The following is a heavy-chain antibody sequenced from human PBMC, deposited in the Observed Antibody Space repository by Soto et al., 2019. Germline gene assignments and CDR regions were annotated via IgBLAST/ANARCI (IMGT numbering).Heavy chain of an antibody. J-gene: IGHJ3*02. CDR2: INPATGAE. CDR1: GYPVTAYY. Sequence: QLHLVQSGAVVKKPGASVTVSCSASGYPVTAYYMHWVRQAPGRGLGWMGGINPATGAEKYTQTFQGRVTMPRDTSTSTRFIELRGRTTGDTAVFYCARGGGVGVAGSAAFDMWGQGTLVTVSS. D-gene: IGHD3-3*01. CDR3: ARGGGVGVAGSAAFDM. V-gene: IGHV1-2*02.